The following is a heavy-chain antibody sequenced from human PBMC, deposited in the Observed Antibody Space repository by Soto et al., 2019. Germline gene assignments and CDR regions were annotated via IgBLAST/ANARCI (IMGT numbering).Heavy chain of an antibody. D-gene: IGHD2-21*02. CDR2: LSGGGGST. Sequence: GGSLRLSCAASGFTFGAFAMAWVRQRPGNGLEWVSSLSGGGGSTYYKNSVRGRFTISSDYSNISLVIQMNILRAEGSAVYVCAEGPRATQVVTRYWYFDLWGLGALVTVSS. CDR3: AEGPRATQVVTRYWYFDL. CDR1: GFTFGAFA. J-gene: IGHJ2*01. V-gene: IGHV3-23*01.